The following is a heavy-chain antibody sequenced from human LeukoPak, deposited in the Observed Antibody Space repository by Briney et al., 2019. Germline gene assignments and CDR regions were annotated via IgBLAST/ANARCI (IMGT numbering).Heavy chain of an antibody. CDR1: GFTFSSYS. CDR3: ARDGGGYSSSWYNWFDP. J-gene: IGHJ5*02. Sequence: PGGSLRLSCAASGFTFSSYSMNWVRQAPGKGLEWVSSISSSSSYIYYADSVRGRFTISRDNAKNSLYLQMNSLRAEDTAVYYCARDGGGYSSSWYNWFDPWGQGTLVTVSS. CDR2: ISSSSSYI. V-gene: IGHV3-21*01. D-gene: IGHD6-13*01.